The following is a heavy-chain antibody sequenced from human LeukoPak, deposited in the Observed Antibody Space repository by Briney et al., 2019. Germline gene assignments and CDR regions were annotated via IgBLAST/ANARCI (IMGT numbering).Heavy chain of an antibody. J-gene: IGHJ5*02. Sequence: PSETLSLTCAVYGGSFSGYYWGWIRQPPGKGLEWIGSIYYSGSTYYNPSLKSRVTISVDTSKNQFSLKLSSVTAADTAVYYCARTDTATLTGWFDPWGQGTLVTVSS. D-gene: IGHD5-18*01. CDR3: ARTDTATLTGWFDP. V-gene: IGHV4-34*01. CDR1: GGSFSGYY. CDR2: IYYSGST.